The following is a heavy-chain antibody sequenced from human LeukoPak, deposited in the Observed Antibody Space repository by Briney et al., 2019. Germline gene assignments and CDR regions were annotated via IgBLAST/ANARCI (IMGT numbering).Heavy chain of an antibody. J-gene: IGHJ4*02. D-gene: IGHD2-15*01. CDR1: GFTFSSYA. V-gene: IGHV3-23*01. CDR3: AKDLGPVVAATFDY. Sequence: GRSLRLSCAASGFTFSSYAMHWVRQAPGKGLEWVSAISGSGGSTYYADSVKGRFTISRDNSKNTLYLQMNSLRAEDTAVYYCAKDLGPVVAATFDYRGQGTLVTVSS. CDR2: ISGSGGST.